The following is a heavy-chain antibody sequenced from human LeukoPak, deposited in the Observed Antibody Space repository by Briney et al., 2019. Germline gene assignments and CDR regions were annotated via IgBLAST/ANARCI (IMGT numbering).Heavy chain of an antibody. J-gene: IGHJ4*02. Sequence: GASVKVSCKASGYTFTGYYMHWVRQAPGQGLEWMGWINPNSGGTNYAQKFQGRVTMTRDTSISTAYMELSRLRSDDTAVYYCARVRSVGSSGYYPDMRIDYWGQGTLVTVSS. CDR1: GYTFTGYY. CDR2: INPNSGGT. V-gene: IGHV1-2*02. CDR3: ARVRSVGSSGYYPDMRIDY. D-gene: IGHD3-22*01.